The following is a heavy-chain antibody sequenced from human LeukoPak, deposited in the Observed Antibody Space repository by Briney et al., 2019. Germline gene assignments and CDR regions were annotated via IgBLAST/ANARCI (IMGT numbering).Heavy chain of an antibody. CDR3: TTVGREYSDFDY. Sequence: GGSLRLSCAASGFTFSSYSMNWVRQAPGKGLEWVGRIKSKTDGGTTDYAAPVKGRFTISRDDSKNTLHLQMNSLKTEDTAVYYCTTVGREYSDFDYWGQGTLVTVSS. D-gene: IGHD5-12*01. V-gene: IGHV3-15*01. CDR1: GFTFSSYS. J-gene: IGHJ4*02. CDR2: IKSKTDGGTT.